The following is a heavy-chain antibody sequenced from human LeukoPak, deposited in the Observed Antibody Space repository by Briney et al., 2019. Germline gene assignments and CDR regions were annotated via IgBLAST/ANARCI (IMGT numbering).Heavy chain of an antibody. CDR3: ARNNGMDV. Sequence: GGSLRLSCAASGFTFSTYAMSWVRQAPGKGLEWVSSIRSSSSYIYYADSVKGRFTISKDNAKNSLYLQMNSLRAEDTALYHCARNNGMDVWGQGTTVIVSS. J-gene: IGHJ6*02. CDR1: GFTFSTYA. CDR2: IRSSSSYI. V-gene: IGHV3-21*04.